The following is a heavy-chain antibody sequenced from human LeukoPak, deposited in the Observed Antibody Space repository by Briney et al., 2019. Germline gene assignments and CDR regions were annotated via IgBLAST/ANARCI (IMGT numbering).Heavy chain of an antibody. CDR3: AREDTAMVKEGAFDI. Sequence: GGSLRLSCAASGFTFSSYDMHWVRHATGKGLEWVSAIGTAGDTYYPGSVKGRFTISRENAKNSLYLQMNSLRAGDTAVYYCAREDTAMVKEGAFDIWGQGTMVTVSS. CDR1: GFTFSSYD. V-gene: IGHV3-13*01. J-gene: IGHJ3*02. CDR2: IGTAGDT. D-gene: IGHD5-18*01.